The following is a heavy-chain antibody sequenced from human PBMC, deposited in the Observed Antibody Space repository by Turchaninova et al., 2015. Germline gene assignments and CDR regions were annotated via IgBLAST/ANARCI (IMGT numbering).Heavy chain of an antibody. V-gene: IGHV7-4-1*02. CDR3: ARGGTEISNWSGDN. D-gene: IGHD1-7*01. CDR1: GYTFTTYS. J-gene: IGHJ4*02. CDR2: VNTNTESP. Sequence: QVQLVQSGSELKKPGASVKISCKASGYTFTTYSMNWVRQAPGQGLEWMGWVNTNTESPTYGQGFTGRFVFSLDTSVSTAYLQITGLKAEDTAVYYVARGGTEISNWSGDNWGQGTLVTVSS.